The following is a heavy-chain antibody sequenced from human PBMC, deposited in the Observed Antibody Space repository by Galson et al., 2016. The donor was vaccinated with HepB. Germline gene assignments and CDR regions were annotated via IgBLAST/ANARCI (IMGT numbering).Heavy chain of an antibody. Sequence: SLRLSCAASGFTFRDYYMSWIRQAPGKGLEWVSYISSSANNIKYADSVEGRFTVSRDNADNSLYLQMDNLRADDTAVYYCARQGSGIYRFDYWGQGTLVTVSS. CDR1: GFTFRDYY. J-gene: IGHJ4*02. V-gene: IGHV3-11*01. D-gene: IGHD1-26*01. CDR3: ARQGSGIYRFDY. CDR2: ISSSANNI.